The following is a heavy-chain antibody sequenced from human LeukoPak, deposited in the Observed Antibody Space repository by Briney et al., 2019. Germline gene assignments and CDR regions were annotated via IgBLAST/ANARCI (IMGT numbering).Heavy chain of an antibody. Sequence: PSETLSLTCTVSGGSISSYYWSRIRQPPGKGPEWIGYIYYSGSTNYNPSLKSRVTISVDTSKNQFSLKLSSVTAADTAVYYCARAPRDSSGWYPFDYWGQGTLVTVSS. V-gene: IGHV4-59*01. CDR1: GGSISSYY. J-gene: IGHJ4*02. D-gene: IGHD6-19*01. CDR3: ARAPRDSSGWYPFDY. CDR2: IYYSGST.